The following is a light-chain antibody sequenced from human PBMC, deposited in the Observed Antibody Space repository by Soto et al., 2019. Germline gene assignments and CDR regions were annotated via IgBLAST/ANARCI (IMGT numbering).Light chain of an antibody. CDR1: QSVSSSY. CDR3: QHYGSSRT. CDR2: GAS. V-gene: IGKV3-20*01. Sequence: EIVLTQSPGTLSLSPGERATLSCRASQSVSSSYLAWYQQKPGQAPRLLIYGASIRAAGIPARFSGSGSGTDFTLTISRLEPEDFAVYYCQHYGSSRTFGQGTKVDIK. J-gene: IGKJ1*01.